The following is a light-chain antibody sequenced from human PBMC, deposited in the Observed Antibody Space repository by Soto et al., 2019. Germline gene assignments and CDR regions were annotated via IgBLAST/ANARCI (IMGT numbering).Light chain of an antibody. J-gene: IGKJ1*01. CDR3: QQYNNWLTWT. V-gene: IGKV3D-15*01. CDR1: QSVSSN. Sequence: EIVMTQSPATLSVSPGERATLSCRASQSVSSNLAWYQQKPGQAPRLLIYDTSNRATGIPARFSGSGTGTEFTLTISSLQSEDFAVYYCQQYNNWLTWTFGQGTKVDIK. CDR2: DTS.